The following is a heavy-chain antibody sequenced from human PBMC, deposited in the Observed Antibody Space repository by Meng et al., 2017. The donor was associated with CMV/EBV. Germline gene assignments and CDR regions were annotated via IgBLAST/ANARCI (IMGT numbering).Heavy chain of an antibody. J-gene: IGHJ4*02. D-gene: IGHD3-3*01. Sequence: QVALVGSGGGVVQPGGSLRLSCAASGFTFSSDGMHWVRQAPGKGLEWVAFIRYDGSNKYYADSVKGRFTISRDNSKNTLYLQMNSLRAEDTAVYYCAKQGYDFWSGSFDYWGQGTLVTVSS. CDR2: IRYDGSNK. V-gene: IGHV3-30*02. CDR3: AKQGYDFWSGSFDY. CDR1: GFTFSSDG.